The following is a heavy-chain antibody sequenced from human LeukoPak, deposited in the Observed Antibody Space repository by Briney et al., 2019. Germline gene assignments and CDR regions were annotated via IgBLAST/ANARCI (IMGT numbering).Heavy chain of an antibody. J-gene: IGHJ3*02. CDR2: IYYNGNT. CDR1: GASLSSSY. D-gene: IGHD3-22*01. Sequence: PSGTLSLTCTVSGASLSSSYWSWVRQPPVKSLEWIGFIYYNGNTISNPSLKSRVTISVDTSRYESSLKLTSVNCAGDAAYYCVRGNYDNRGYSNAFDIWGQGAMVTVSS. V-gene: IGHV4-59*01. CDR3: VRGNYDNRGYSNAFDI.